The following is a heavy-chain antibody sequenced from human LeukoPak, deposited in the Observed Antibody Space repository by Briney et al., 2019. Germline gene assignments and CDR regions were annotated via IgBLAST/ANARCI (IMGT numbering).Heavy chain of an antibody. J-gene: IGHJ4*02. V-gene: IGHV3-74*01. D-gene: IGHD6-19*01. Sequence: PGGSLRLSCAASGFTFSSYWMHWVRQPPGKGLVWVSRINNDGSTTNYADSVKGRFSISRDNAKNTLCLQMNSLRAEDTAVYFCARGDGLAGNRYWGQGTLVTVSS. CDR3: ARGDGLAGNRY. CDR1: GFTFSSYW. CDR2: INNDGSTT.